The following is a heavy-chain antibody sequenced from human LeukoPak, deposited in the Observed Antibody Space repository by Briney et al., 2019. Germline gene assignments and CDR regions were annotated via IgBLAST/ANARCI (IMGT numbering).Heavy chain of an antibody. V-gene: IGHV1-69*04. CDR1: GGSFSTYA. CDR2: LIPVLGMS. D-gene: IGHD5/OR15-5a*01. J-gene: IGHJ3*02. CDR3: AKGGSHIVLGLQI. Sequence: SVKVSCKSSGGSFSTYAVNWVRQAPGQGLEWMGRLIPVLGMSHYAPGFQGRVTLTADRSTNTAYMELDRLTSDDTAVYYCAKGGSHIVLGLQIWGQGTMVTVSS.